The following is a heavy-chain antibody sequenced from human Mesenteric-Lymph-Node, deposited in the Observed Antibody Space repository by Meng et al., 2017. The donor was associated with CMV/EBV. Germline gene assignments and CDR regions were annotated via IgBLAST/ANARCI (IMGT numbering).Heavy chain of an antibody. CDR2: INPNSGGT. CDR1: GYTFTGYY. CDR3: ARAAPRGKWYYYGMDV. V-gene: IGHV1-2*02. J-gene: IGHJ6*02. Sequence: ASVKVSCKASGYTFTGYYMHWVRQAPGQGLEWMGWINPNSGGTNYAQKLQGRVTMTTDTSTSTAYMELRSLRSDDTAVYYCARAAPRGKWYYYGMDVWGQGTTVTVSS. D-gene: IGHD6-6*01.